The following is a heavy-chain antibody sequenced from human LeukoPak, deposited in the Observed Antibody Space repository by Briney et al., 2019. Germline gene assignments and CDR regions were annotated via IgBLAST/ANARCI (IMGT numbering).Heavy chain of an antibody. V-gene: IGHV4-59*01. CDR1: GGSISSYY. CDR2: IYYSGIT. D-gene: IGHD1-26*01. Sequence: PSETLSLTCTVSGGSISSYYWNWIPQPPGKGLEGVGYIYYSGITNYNTSVKSRVTISVDTSKSQFSLKLISVTAADTALYYCARAGRWEGRPHAFDIWGQGTMVTVSS. J-gene: IGHJ3*02. CDR3: ARAGRWEGRPHAFDI.